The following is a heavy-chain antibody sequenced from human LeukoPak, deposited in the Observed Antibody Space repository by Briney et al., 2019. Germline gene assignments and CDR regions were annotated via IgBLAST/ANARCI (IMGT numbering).Heavy chain of an antibody. CDR1: GFTFSTSG. CDR2: IRNDGNKK. CDR3: VREMGGYPFDS. D-gene: IGHD5-12*01. Sequence: GGSLRLSCVASGFTFSTSGMHWVRQSPGKGLDWVAFIRNDGNKKNYAESVKGRFTISRDNSKNTLYLQMDSLSAEDTAVYYCVREMGGYPFDSWGQGTLVTVSS. J-gene: IGHJ4*02. V-gene: IGHV3-30*02.